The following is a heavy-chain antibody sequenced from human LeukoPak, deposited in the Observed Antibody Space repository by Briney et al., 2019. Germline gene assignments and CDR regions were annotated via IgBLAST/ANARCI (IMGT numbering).Heavy chain of an antibody. J-gene: IGHJ4*02. V-gene: IGHV3-23*01. CDR3: AKNLPPTYYYDSSGYSVVDY. Sequence: GGSLRLSCAASGFTFSNYAMTWVRQAPGKGLEWVSGITGSGLGTHYADSVKARFTISRDNSKNPLYLQMTSLRAQDTAVYYCAKNLPPTYYYDSSGYSVVDYWGQGTLVTVSS. D-gene: IGHD3-22*01. CDR1: GFTFSNYA. CDR2: ITGSGLGT.